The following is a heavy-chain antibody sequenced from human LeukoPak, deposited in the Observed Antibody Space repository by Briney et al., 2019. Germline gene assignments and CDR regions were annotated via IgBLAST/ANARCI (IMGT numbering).Heavy chain of an antibody. CDR2: INHSGST. V-gene: IGHV4-34*01. CDR3: GIEQGARYNWFDP. J-gene: IGHJ5*02. Sequence: SETLSLTCAVYGGSFSGYYWSWVRQPPGKGLEWIGEINHSGSTNYNPSLKSRVTISVDTSKNQFSLKLSSVTAADTAVYYCGIEQGARYNWFDPWGQGTLVTVSS. D-gene: IGHD4/OR15-4a*01. CDR1: GGSFSGYY.